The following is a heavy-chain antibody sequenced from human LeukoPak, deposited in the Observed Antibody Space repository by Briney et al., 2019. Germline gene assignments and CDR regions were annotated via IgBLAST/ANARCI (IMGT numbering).Heavy chain of an antibody. CDR2: VDLLGRT. Sequence: SGTLSLTCGVSGGSISNTNWWTWVRQPSGKGLEWIGEVDLLGRTNYNPSLKIRVAISVDKSENHISLWLTSVTAADTAVYYCAREGGPYRPLDYSGQGTLVTVSS. V-gene: IGHV4-4*02. J-gene: IGHJ4*02. CDR1: GGSISNTNW. CDR3: AREGGPYRPLDY.